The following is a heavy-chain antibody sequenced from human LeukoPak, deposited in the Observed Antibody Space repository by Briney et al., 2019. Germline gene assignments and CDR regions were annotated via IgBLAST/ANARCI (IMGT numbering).Heavy chain of an antibody. Sequence: SETLSLTCTVSGGSISSYYWSWIRQPPGKGLEWIGYIYYSGSTNYNPSLKSRVTISVDTSKKQFSLKLSSVTAADTAVYYCARDYRSSWTGNGYYYYYGMDVWGQGTTVTVSS. V-gene: IGHV4-59*01. D-gene: IGHD6-13*01. CDR3: ARDYRSSWTGNGYYYYYGMDV. CDR1: GGSISSYY. J-gene: IGHJ6*02. CDR2: IYYSGST.